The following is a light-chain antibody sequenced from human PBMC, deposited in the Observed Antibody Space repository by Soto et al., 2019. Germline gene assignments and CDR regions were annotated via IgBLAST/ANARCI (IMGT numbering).Light chain of an antibody. CDR1: SSDVGSYNR. CDR3: SSYSLSTAYL. Sequence: QSALTQPPSVSGSPGQSDTISCTGTSSDVGSYNRVSWYQQPPGTAPKLMIYEVSNRPSGVPDRFSGSKSGNTASLTISGLQAEDEADYFCSSYSLSTAYLFGTGTKVTVL. CDR2: EVS. J-gene: IGLJ1*01. V-gene: IGLV2-18*02.